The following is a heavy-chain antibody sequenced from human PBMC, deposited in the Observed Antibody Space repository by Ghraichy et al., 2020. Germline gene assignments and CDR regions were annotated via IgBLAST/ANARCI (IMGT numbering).Heavy chain of an antibody. CDR2: IKSKTDGGTT. V-gene: IGHV3-15*01. CDR3: TTGGYCSGGSCYDWYFDL. Sequence: GGSLRLSCAASGFTFSNAWMSWVRQAPGKGLEWVGRIKSKTDGGTTDYTAPVKGRFTISRDDSKNTLYLQMNSLKTEDTAVYYCTTGGYCSGGSCYDWYFDLWGRGTLVTVSS. CDR1: GFTFSNAW. D-gene: IGHD2-15*01. J-gene: IGHJ2*01.